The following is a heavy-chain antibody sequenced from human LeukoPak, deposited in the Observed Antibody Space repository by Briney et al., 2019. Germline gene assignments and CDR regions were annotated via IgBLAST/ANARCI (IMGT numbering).Heavy chain of an antibody. Sequence: PSETLSLTCTVSGGSISSYYWSWIRQPPGKGLEWIGYIYNRGSASYNPSLKSRVTISVDTSKNQFSLKLSSVTAADTAVYFCARGGYSGYDPLDYWGQGTLVTVSS. CDR3: ARGGYSGYDPLDY. CDR1: GGSISSYY. CDR2: IYNRGSA. D-gene: IGHD5-12*01. J-gene: IGHJ4*02. V-gene: IGHV4-59*01.